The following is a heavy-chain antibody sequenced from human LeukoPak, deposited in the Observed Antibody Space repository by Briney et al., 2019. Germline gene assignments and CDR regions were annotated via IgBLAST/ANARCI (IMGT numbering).Heavy chain of an antibody. Sequence: AGGSLRLSCAASGFGFSTYAMSWVRQAPGKGLEWVSAISGSGGSTYYADSVKGRFTISRDNSKNTLYLQMNSLRADDTAVYYCAKRYCTSTSCQPNWFDPWGQGTLVTVSS. CDR1: GFGFSTYA. J-gene: IGHJ5*02. V-gene: IGHV3-23*01. D-gene: IGHD2-2*01. CDR2: ISGSGGST. CDR3: AKRYCTSTSCQPNWFDP.